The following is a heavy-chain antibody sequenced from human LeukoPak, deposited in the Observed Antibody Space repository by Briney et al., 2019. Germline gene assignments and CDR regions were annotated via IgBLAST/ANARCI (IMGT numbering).Heavy chain of an antibody. V-gene: IGHV3-9*01. CDR3: AKPLYYYDSSGYHGTNAFDI. CDR2: ISWNSGSI. CDR1: GFTFDDYA. D-gene: IGHD3-22*01. Sequence: GGSLKLSCAASGFTFDDYAMHWVRQAPGKGLEWVSGISWNSGSIGYADSVKGRFTISRDNAKNSLYLQMNSLRAEDTALYYCAKPLYYYDSSGYHGTNAFDIWGQGTMVTVSS. J-gene: IGHJ3*02.